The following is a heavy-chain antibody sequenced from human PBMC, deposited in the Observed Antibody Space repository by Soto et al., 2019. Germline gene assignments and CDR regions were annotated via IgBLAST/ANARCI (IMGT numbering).Heavy chain of an antibody. Sequence: GESLKISCXGSGYSFTSYWIGWVRQMPGKGLEWMGIIYPGDSDTRYSPSFQGQVTISADKSISTAYLQWSSLKASDTAMYYCARPADSSGSCFDYWGQGTLVTVSS. CDR2: IYPGDSDT. CDR1: GYSFTSYW. V-gene: IGHV5-51*01. J-gene: IGHJ4*02. CDR3: ARPADSSGSCFDY. D-gene: IGHD3-22*01.